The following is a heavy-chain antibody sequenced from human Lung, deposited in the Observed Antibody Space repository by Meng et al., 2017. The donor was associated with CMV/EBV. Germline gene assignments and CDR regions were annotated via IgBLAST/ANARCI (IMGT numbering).Heavy chain of an antibody. D-gene: IGHD6-19*01. J-gene: IGHJ4*02. CDR3: ARGSGQWLPDYEF. V-gene: IGHV4-59*01. Sequence: SXTLSLXCTVSGGSIGSYYWSWIRQAPGKGLEWIGLVYYSGGTDYNPSVKSRVTISIDTSKSQFSLKVRSVTAADTAVYYCARGSGQWLPDYEFWGQGSLVTVSS. CDR2: VYYSGGT. CDR1: GGSIGSYY.